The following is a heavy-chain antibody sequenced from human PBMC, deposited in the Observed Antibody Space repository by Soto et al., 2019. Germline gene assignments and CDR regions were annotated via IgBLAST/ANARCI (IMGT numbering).Heavy chain of an antibody. V-gene: IGHV1-69*13. J-gene: IGHJ2*01. CDR2: IIPIFRTP. CDR3: ARTRLDCRTTSCYEF. Sequence: SVKVSCKASGGTFNTFAISWVRQAPGQGFEWLGGIIPIFRTPDYAQKFQGRVTIIADESASTAYMELSSLRSEDTAVYYCARTRLDCRTTSCYEFWGR. D-gene: IGHD2-2*01. CDR1: GGTFNTFA.